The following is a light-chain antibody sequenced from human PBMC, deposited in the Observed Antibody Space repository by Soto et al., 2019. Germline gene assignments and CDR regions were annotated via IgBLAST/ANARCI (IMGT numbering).Light chain of an antibody. CDR3: QQRNMWPIT. CDR1: KSISSY. V-gene: IGKV1-39*01. Sequence: DIQMTQSPSSLSPSVGNRVTITCRATKSISSYFNWYQQTPGKAPNLLIYTASSLLIGAPSRFSGRGSGTYFTLTISSLEPEDSVVYYCQQRNMWPITFGQGTRLEIK. J-gene: IGKJ5*01. CDR2: TAS.